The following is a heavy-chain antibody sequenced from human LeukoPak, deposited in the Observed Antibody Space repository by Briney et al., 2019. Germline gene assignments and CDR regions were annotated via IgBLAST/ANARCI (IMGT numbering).Heavy chain of an antibody. J-gene: IGHJ3*02. CDR1: GYTFTGYY. CDR3: ARDELLWFGELSGAFDI. CDR2: INPNSGGT. V-gene: IGHV1-2*02. D-gene: IGHD3-10*01. Sequence: GASVTVSCKASGYTFTGYYMHWVRQAPGQGREWMGWINPNSGGTNYAQKFQGRVTMTRDTSISTAYMELSRLRSDDTAVYYCARDELLWFGELSGAFDIWGQGTMVTVSS.